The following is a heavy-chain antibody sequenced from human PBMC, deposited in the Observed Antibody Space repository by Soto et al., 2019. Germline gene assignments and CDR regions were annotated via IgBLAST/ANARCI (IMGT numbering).Heavy chain of an antibody. V-gene: IGHV3-30*18. Sequence: GGSLRLSCAASGFTFSSYGMHWVRQAPGKGLEWVAVISYDGSNKYYADSVKGRFTISRDNSKNTLYLQMNSLRAEDTAVYYCAKDLKSGYPKSPHYWGQGTLVTVSS. CDR2: ISYDGSNK. CDR3: AKDLKSGYPKSPHY. J-gene: IGHJ4*02. CDR1: GFTFSSYG. D-gene: IGHD3-3*01.